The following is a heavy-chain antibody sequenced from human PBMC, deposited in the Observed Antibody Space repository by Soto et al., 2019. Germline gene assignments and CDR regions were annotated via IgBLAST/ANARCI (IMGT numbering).Heavy chain of an antibody. D-gene: IGHD3-16*01. J-gene: IGHJ6*03. Sequence: GRSLRLSCAASGFTFSSYGMHWVRQAPGKGLEWVAVIWYDGSNKYYVDSVKGRFTISRDNSKNTLYLQMNSLRAEDTAVYYCARDGLTYYDYPPRESYYYYMDVWGKGTTVTVSS. V-gene: IGHV3-33*01. CDR3: ARDGLTYYDYPPRESYYYYMDV. CDR1: GFTFSSYG. CDR2: IWYDGSNK.